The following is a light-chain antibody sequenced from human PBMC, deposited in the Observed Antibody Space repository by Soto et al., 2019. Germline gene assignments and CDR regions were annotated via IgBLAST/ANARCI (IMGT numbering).Light chain of an antibody. CDR3: ATWDSSLGSVV. CDR1: SYNIGGNY. Sequence: QAVVTQPPSVSAAPGQKVTISCSGSSYNIGGNYVSWYVQLPGTAPKFLIYGNNKRPSGIPDRFSGSKSDTSATLGITGLQTEDEADYYCATWDSSLGSVVFGGGTKLTVL. J-gene: IGLJ3*02. V-gene: IGLV1-51*01. CDR2: GNN.